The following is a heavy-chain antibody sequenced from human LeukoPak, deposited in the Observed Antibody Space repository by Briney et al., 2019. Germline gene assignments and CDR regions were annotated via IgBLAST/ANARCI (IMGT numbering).Heavy chain of an antibody. Sequence: GGSLRLSCAASGFTFSSYDMHWVCQATGKGLEWVSAIGTGGGTYYPGSVKGRFTISRENAKNSLYLQMNSLRAGDTAVYYCARAWGKYSGYFDYWGQGTLVTVSS. CDR3: ARAWGKYSGYFDY. CDR1: GFTFSSYD. J-gene: IGHJ4*02. V-gene: IGHV3-13*01. D-gene: IGHD5-12*01. CDR2: IGTGGGT.